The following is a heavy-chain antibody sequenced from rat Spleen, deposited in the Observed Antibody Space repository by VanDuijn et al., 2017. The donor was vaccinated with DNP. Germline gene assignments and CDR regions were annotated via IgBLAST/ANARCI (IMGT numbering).Heavy chain of an antibody. CDR3: TRRTVAAGYYDY. Sequence: QVQLKESGPGLVQPSQTLSLTCTVSGFSLTSYNVHWVRQPTGKGLEWMGIIWTGGNTDYNSTLKSRLSITRDTSRSQVFLKMNSLQTEDTAIYFCTRRTVAAGYYDYWGQGVMVTVSS. J-gene: IGHJ2*01. CDR1: GFSLTSYN. CDR2: IWTGGNT. V-gene: IGHV2-30*01.